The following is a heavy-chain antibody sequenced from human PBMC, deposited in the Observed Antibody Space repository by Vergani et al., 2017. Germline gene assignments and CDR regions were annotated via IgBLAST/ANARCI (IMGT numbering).Heavy chain of an antibody. Sequence: QVQLVQSGAEVKKPGSSVKVSCKASGGTFSSYAISWVRQAPGQGLEWMGGIIPIFGTANYAQKFQGRVTITADESTSTAYMGLSSLRSEDTAVYYCARDLFGYCSGGSCYLDYWGQGTLVTVSS. CDR2: IIPIFGTA. V-gene: IGHV1-69*12. D-gene: IGHD2-15*01. J-gene: IGHJ4*02. CDR3: ARDLFGYCSGGSCYLDY. CDR1: GGTFSSYA.